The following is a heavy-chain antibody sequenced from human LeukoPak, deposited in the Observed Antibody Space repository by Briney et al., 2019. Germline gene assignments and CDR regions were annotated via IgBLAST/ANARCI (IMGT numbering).Heavy chain of an antibody. J-gene: IGHJ4*02. CDR1: GGSISSHY. CDR2: IYYSGTT. V-gene: IGHV4-59*11. CDR3: ARGVYIAAAQYGY. Sequence: SETLSLTCTVSGGSISSHYWSWIRQPPGKGLEWIGYIYYSGTTNYNPSLKSRVTISVDTSKNQFSLKLSSVTAADTAVYYCARGVYIAAAQYGYWGQGTLVTVSS. D-gene: IGHD6-13*01.